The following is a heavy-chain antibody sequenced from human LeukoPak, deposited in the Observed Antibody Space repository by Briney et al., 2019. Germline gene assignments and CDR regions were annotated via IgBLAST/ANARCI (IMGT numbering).Heavy chain of an antibody. CDR2: IKQDGSET. V-gene: IGHV3-7*01. J-gene: IGHJ4*02. CDR3: ARGGTSGYSSSLHFWGGNYYFDY. CDR1: GFTFTNNF. Sequence: GGSLRLSCAASGFTFTNNFMSWVRQVPGKGLEWVANIKQDGSETTYADSVRGRFTIFRDNAKDSVYLQMNSLRAEDTAVYYCARGGTSGYSSSLHFWGGNYYFDYWGQGTLVTVSS. D-gene: IGHD6-13*01.